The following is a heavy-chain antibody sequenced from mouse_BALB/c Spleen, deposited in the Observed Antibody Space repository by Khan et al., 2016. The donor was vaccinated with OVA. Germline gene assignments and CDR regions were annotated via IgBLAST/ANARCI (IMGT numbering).Heavy chain of an antibody. D-gene: IGHD6-1*01. Sequence: QVQLQQSGAELVKPGASVKLSCKASGYTFTSYWMHWVKQRPGQGLEWIGEINPSNGSNNYKEKLKSKATLTVDKSCSTVYMQLSSPTSEDATVYYSARVITRDYWGQGTTLTDSS. CDR2: INPSNGSN. V-gene: IGHV1S81*02. CDR1: GYTFTSYW. CDR3: ARVITRDY. J-gene: IGHJ2*01.